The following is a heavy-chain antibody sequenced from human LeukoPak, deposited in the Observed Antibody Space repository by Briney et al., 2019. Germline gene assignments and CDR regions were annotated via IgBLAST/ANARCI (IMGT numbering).Heavy chain of an antibody. CDR3: ASPTVTPFYYYYGMDV. J-gene: IGHJ6*02. V-gene: IGHV1-2*06. CDR1: GYTFTGYY. CDR2: INPNSGGT. Sequence: ASVKVSCKASGYTFTGYYTHWVRQAPGQGLEWMGRINPNSGGTNYAQKFQGRVTMTRDTSISTAYMELSRLRSDDTAVYYCASPTVTPFYYYYGMDVWGQGTTVTVSS. D-gene: IGHD4-17*01.